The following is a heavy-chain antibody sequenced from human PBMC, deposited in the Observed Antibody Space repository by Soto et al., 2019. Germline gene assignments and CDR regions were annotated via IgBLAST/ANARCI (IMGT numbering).Heavy chain of an antibody. V-gene: IGHV1-69*01. Sequence: QVQLVQSGAEVKKPGSSVKVSCKASGGTFSSYTISWVRQAPGQGLEWMGGIIPVFGTTNYAQKFQGRVTITADESTSTAYMELTSLRSEDTAVFYCARGRIDAAGTGYYYSAMDVWGQGTTVTVSS. CDR1: GGTFSSYT. J-gene: IGHJ6*02. CDR2: IIPVFGTT. D-gene: IGHD2-15*01. CDR3: ARGRIDAAGTGYYYSAMDV.